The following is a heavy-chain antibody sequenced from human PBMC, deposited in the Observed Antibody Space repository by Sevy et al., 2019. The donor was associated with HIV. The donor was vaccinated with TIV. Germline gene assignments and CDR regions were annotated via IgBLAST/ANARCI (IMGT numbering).Heavy chain of an antibody. Sequence: HGESLKISCKGSGYIFTNYWITWVRQMPGKGLEWMGIVYPGDADVKYNPAFEGHVTMSVDKTITTAYLQWSNLKASDTAIYYCARSASYMDVWGQGTTVTVSS. CDR2: VYPGDADV. J-gene: IGHJ6*02. D-gene: IGHD3-16*01. CDR3: ARSASYMDV. CDR1: GYIFTNYW. V-gene: IGHV5-51*01.